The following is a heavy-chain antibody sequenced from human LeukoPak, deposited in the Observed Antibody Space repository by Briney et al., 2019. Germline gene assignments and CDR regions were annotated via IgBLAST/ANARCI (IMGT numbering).Heavy chain of an antibody. CDR3: ARDSIAAAGTGRAYYFDY. V-gene: IGHV1-3*01. CDR2: INAGNGNT. Sequence: ASVKVSCKASGYTFTSYAMHWVRQAPGQRLEWMGWINAGNGNTKYSQKFQGRVTITRDTSASTAYMELSSLRSEDTAVYYCARDSIAAAGTGRAYYFDYWGQGTLVTVSS. CDR1: GYTFTSYA. J-gene: IGHJ4*02. D-gene: IGHD6-13*01.